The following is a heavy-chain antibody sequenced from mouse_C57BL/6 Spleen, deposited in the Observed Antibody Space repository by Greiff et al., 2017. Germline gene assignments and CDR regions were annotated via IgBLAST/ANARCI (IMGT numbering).Heavy chain of an antibody. V-gene: IGHV1-54*01. J-gene: IGHJ2*01. CDR1: GYAFTNYL. CDR3: ARRDWFDY. CDR2: LNPGSGGT. Sequence: VQLHQSGAELVRPGTSVKVSCKASGYAFTNYLIEWVKQRPGQGLEWIGVLNPGSGGTNYNEKFKGKATLTADQSSSTAYMQLSSLTSEDSAVYFCARRDWFDYWGQGTTLTVAS. D-gene: IGHD3-3*01.